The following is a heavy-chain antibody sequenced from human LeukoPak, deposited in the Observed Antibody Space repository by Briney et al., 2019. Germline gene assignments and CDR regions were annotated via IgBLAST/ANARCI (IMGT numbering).Heavy chain of an antibody. CDR2: ISAYNGNT. J-gene: IGHJ3*02. Sequence: ASVKVSCKASGYTFTSYGISWVRQAPGQGLEWMGWISAYNGNTNYAQKLQGRVTMTTDTSTSTAYMELRSLRSDDTAVYYCARDRFPIYDSSGRNAFDIWGQGTIVTVSS. CDR3: ARDRFPIYDSSGRNAFDI. CDR1: GYTFTSYG. V-gene: IGHV1-18*01. D-gene: IGHD3-22*01.